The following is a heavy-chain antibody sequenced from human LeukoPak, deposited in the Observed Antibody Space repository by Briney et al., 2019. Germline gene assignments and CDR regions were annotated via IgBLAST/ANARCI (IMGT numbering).Heavy chain of an antibody. J-gene: IGHJ3*02. CDR1: GYSFDTYD. D-gene: IGHD5-12*01. V-gene: IGHV1-69*13. Sequence: SVKVSCKASGYSFDTYDITWVRQPPGQGLEWMGGIIPIFGTANYAQKFQGRVTITADESTSTAYMELSSLRSEDTAVYYCARGGIVATIFAFDIWGQGTMVTVSS. CDR3: ARGGIVATIFAFDI. CDR2: IIPIFGTA.